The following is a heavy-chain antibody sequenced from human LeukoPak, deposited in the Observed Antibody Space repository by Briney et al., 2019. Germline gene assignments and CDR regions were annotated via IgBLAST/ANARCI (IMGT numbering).Heavy chain of an antibody. CDR1: GGSISSYY. V-gene: IGHV4-59*01. J-gene: IGHJ5*01. Sequence: PSETLSLTCTDSGGSISSYYWGWIRQPPGEGLEWIGYIYLYNSVSTNYNPSLKSRVTISVDTSKNQFSLKLTSVTAADTAVYYCARSIRFDSWGQGSLVTVSA. CDR3: ARSIRFDS. CDR2: IYLYNSVST.